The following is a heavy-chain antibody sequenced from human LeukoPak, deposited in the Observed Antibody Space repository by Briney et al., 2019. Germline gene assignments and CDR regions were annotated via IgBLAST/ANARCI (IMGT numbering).Heavy chain of an antibody. CDR2: ISSSAANI. CDR3: ARKTVGAKNWFDP. Sequence: GGSQRLSCAAAGFTFSSYEMNWFRQAPGKGLEWLSYISSSAANIKYADSVKGRFTISRDNAKNSQYLQMNSLRAEDSAVYYCARKTVGAKNWFDPWGQGTLVAVSS. V-gene: IGHV3-48*03. D-gene: IGHD1-26*01. J-gene: IGHJ5*02. CDR1: GFTFSSYE.